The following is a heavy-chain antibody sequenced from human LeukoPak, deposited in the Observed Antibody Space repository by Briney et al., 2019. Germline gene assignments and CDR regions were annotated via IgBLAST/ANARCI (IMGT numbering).Heavy chain of an antibody. V-gene: IGHV3-30*14. Sequence: GGSLRLSCAASGFTFSSNAMHWVRQAPGKGLEWVAIISYDGSNKYYADSVKGRFTISRDHSKNTLYLQMNSLRAEDTAVYYCARDPLGEDYWGQGTLVTVSS. CDR1: GFTFSSNA. J-gene: IGHJ4*02. CDR3: ARDPLGEDY. CDR2: ISYDGSNK.